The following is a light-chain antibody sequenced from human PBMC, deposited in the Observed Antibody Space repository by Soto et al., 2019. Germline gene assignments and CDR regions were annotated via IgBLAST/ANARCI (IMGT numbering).Light chain of an antibody. CDR1: QFVSTN. Sequence: VMTQSPATRSLSPGERATLSCRASQFVSTNLAWYQQRPGQAPRLLIYDASNRATGIPARFSGSGSGTDFTRTISSLEPEQFAGYYCQQRSNWPPFLTFGGGTKVDIK. CDR3: QQRSNWPPFLT. CDR2: DAS. J-gene: IGKJ4*01. V-gene: IGKV3-11*01.